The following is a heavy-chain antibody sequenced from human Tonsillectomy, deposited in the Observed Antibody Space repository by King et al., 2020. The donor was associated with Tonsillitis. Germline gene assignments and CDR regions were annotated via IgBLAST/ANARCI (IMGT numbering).Heavy chain of an antibody. Sequence: VQLVESGAEVKKPGSSVKVSCKASGGTFSSYAISWVRQAPGQGLEWMGGSIPIFGTANYAQKFQGRVTITADESPSPAYMALSSLRSEDTAVYYCARDGQDYYDSSGSSWFDPWGQGTLVTVSS. J-gene: IGHJ5*02. CDR3: ARDGQDYYDSSGSSWFDP. V-gene: IGHV1-69*01. CDR2: SIPIFGTA. CDR1: GGTFSSYA. D-gene: IGHD3-22*01.